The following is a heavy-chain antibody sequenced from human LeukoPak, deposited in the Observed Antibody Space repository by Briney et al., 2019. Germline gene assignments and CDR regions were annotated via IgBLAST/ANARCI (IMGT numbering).Heavy chain of an antibody. J-gene: IGHJ3*02. CDR2: IKQDGSEK. Sequence: GGSLRLSCAASGFTFSSYWMSWVRQAPGKGLEWVANIKQDGSEKYYVDSVKGRFTISRDNAKNSLYLQMNSLRAGDTAVYYCARRGGYGDYEEAFDIWGQGTMVTVSS. D-gene: IGHD4-17*01. CDR1: GFTFSSYW. V-gene: IGHV3-7*01. CDR3: ARRGGYGDYEEAFDI.